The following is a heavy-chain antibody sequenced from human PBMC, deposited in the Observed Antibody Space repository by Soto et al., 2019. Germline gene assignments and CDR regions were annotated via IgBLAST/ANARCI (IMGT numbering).Heavy chain of an antibody. D-gene: IGHD3-16*02. CDR2: VSHDGRNT. CDR1: GFTFSDYA. CDR3: ARGPYDYVWGSDPPHFDY. J-gene: IGHJ4*02. Sequence: GGSLRLSCAASGFTFSDYAMHWVRQAPGKGLEWVAVVSHDGRNTHYADSVKGRFTISRDNAKNSLYLQMNSLRAEDTAVYYCARGPYDYVWGSDPPHFDYWGQGTLVTVS. V-gene: IGHV3-30*03.